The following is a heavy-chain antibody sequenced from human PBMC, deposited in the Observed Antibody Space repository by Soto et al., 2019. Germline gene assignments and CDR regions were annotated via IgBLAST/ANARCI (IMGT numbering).Heavy chain of an antibody. D-gene: IGHD4-17*01. CDR1: GGSISSSSYY. Sequence: SETLSLTCTVSGGSISSSSYYWGWIRQPPGKGLEWIGCIYYSGSTYYNPSLKSRVTISVDTSKNQLSLKLSSVTAADTAVYYCARVSTVTKLDYWGHGMLVTVSS. CDR2: IYYSGST. CDR3: ARVSTVTKLDY. V-gene: IGHV4-39*01. J-gene: IGHJ4*01.